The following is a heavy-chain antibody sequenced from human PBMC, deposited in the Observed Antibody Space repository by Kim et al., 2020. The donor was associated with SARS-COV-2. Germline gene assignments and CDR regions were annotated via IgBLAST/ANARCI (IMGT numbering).Heavy chain of an antibody. CDR2: IYYSGST. V-gene: IGHV4-61*01. CDR1: GGSVSSGSYY. CDR3: AREETGDYYYYGMDV. J-gene: IGHJ6*02. Sequence: SETLSLTCTVSGGSVSSGSYYWSWIRQPPGKGLEWIGYIYYSGSTNYNPSLKSRVTISVDTSKNQFSLKLSSVTAADTAVYYCAREETGDYYYYGMDVWGQGTTVTVS. D-gene: IGHD7-27*01.